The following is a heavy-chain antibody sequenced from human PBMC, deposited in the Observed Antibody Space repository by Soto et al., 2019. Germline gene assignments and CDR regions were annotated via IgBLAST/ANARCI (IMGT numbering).Heavy chain of an antibody. Sequence: GGSLRLSCAASGFTFSSYAMSWVRQAPGKGLEWVSALSISGDSTYYADSVKGRFIISRDNSKNTLYLQMNSLRAEDTAVYYSAKPTRVGTSIDAFDIWGQGTMVTVSS. CDR3: AKPTRVGTSIDAFDI. CDR1: GFTFSSYA. V-gene: IGHV3-23*01. J-gene: IGHJ3*02. CDR2: LSISGDST. D-gene: IGHD1-1*01.